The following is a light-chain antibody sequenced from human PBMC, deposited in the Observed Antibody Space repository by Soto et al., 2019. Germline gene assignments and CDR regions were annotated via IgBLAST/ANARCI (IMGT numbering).Light chain of an antibody. CDR3: QQYCSSPWT. CDR1: QSVLYSSSNKNY. CDR2: WAS. V-gene: IGKV4-1*01. J-gene: IGKJ1*01. Sequence: DIVMTQSPDSLAVSLGERATINCRSSQSVLYSSSNKNYLAWYQQKPGQPPKLLIYWASTRESGVPDRFSSSGSGTDFTLTISSLQAEDVAVYYCQQYCSSPWTFGQGTKGEIK.